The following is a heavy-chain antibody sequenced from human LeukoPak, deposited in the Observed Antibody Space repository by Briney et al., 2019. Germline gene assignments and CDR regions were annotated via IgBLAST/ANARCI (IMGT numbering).Heavy chain of an antibody. V-gene: IGHV1-8*03. CDR3: ARGRNWGDLARAINYYYYYMDV. D-gene: IGHD3-16*01. Sequence: ASVKVSCKASGYTFTSYDINWVRQATGQGLEWMGWMNPNSGNTGYAQKFQGRVTITRNTSISTAYMGLSSLRSEDTAVYYCARGRNWGDLARAINYYYYYMDVWGKGTTVTVSS. CDR1: GYTFTSYD. CDR2: MNPNSGNT. J-gene: IGHJ6*03.